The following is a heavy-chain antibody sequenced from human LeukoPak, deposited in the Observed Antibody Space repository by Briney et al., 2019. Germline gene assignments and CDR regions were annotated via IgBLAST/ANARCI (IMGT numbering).Heavy chain of an antibody. CDR2: IIPILGIA. J-gene: IGHJ6*02. CDR3: ASSIAAHTYYYHGMDV. V-gene: IGHV1-69*04. D-gene: IGHD2-15*01. Sequence: GASVKVSCKASGGTFSSYAISWVRQAPGQGLEWMGRIIPILGIANYAQKFQGRVTITADKSTSTAYMELSSLRSEDTAVYYCASSIAAHTYYYHGMDVWGQGTTVTVSS. CDR1: GGTFSSYA.